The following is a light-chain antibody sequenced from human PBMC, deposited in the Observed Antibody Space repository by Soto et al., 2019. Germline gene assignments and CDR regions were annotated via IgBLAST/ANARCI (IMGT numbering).Light chain of an antibody. CDR3: DQAAHWPRT. J-gene: IGKJ1*01. CDR2: KVS. CDR1: QSLVNSDGNTY. V-gene: IGKV2-30*01. Sequence: EVVMTQSPLSLPVTLGQPASISCRSSQSLVNSDGNTYLNWFHQRPGQSPRRLIYKVSNRDSGVPDRFSGSGSGIDCTLRISGVEAEDVGVYYCDQAAHWPRTFGKGTRVEIK.